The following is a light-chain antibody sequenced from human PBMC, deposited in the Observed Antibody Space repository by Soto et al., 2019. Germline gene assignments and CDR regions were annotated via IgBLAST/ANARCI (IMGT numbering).Light chain of an antibody. CDR2: GAS. Sequence: IVLTQSPGTLSLSPLERASLSCMSSQSVSSNLAWYQQKPGQAPRLLIYGASSRATGIPDRFSGGGSGTDFTLTISRLEPEDFAVYYCQQYGISPSWTFGQGTKVDIK. V-gene: IGKV3-20*01. CDR3: QQYGISPSWT. CDR1: QSVSSN. J-gene: IGKJ1*01.